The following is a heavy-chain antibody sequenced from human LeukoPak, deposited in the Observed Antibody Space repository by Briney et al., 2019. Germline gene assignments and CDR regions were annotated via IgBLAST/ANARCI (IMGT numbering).Heavy chain of an antibody. D-gene: IGHD6-19*01. CDR2: ISSSSSYI. CDR1: GFTFSSYS. J-gene: IGHJ6*03. V-gene: IGHV3-21*01. Sequence: GGSLRLSCAASGFTFSSYSMNWVRQAPGKGLEWVSPISSSSSYIYYADSMKGRFTISRDNAKNSLYLQMNSLRAGDTAVYYCARGQWLVPRTRDYYMDVWGKGTTVTISS. CDR3: ARGQWLVPRTRDYYMDV.